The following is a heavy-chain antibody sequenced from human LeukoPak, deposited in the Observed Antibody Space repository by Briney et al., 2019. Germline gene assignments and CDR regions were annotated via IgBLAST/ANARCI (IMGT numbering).Heavy chain of an antibody. CDR2: INQDGSEM. CDR1: GFTFSSYW. D-gene: IGHD6-13*01. J-gene: IGHJ4*02. V-gene: IGHV3-7*01. CDR3: ARPWYSSSWYPFDY. Sequence: GGSLRLSCAASGFTFSSYWMTWVRQAPGKGLEWVANINQDGSEMNYVDSVKGRFTISRDNAKNSLFLQMNSLRVEDTAVYYCARPWYSSSWYPFDYWGQGNLVTVSS.